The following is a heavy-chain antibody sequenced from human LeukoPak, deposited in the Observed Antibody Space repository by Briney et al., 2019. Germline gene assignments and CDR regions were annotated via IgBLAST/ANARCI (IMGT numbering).Heavy chain of an antibody. CDR1: GGSISSNGYY. D-gene: IGHD4-17*01. V-gene: IGHV4-39*01. J-gene: IGHJ4*02. Sequence: SETLSLTCSVSGGSISSNGYYWGWIREPPGKGLEWIGAIYYSGSAYYNPSLKSPVTISVDTSKNQFSLKVTSVTAADTAVYYCARAYGARPYYYFDYWGQGSLVTVSS. CDR3: ARAYGARPYYYFDY. CDR2: IYYSGSA.